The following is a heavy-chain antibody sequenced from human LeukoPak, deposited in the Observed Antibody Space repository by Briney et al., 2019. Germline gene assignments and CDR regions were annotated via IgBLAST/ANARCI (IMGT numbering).Heavy chain of an antibody. CDR2: IYSDGTT. CDR3: ARDSDGYFDY. Sequence: GGSLRLSCAASGFTVSSNYMSWVRQAPGKGLEWVSVIYSDGTTYYADSVKGRFTISRDNSKKTVYLQMNSLRAEDTAVYHCARDSDGYFDYWGQGTLVTAS. D-gene: IGHD3-10*01. CDR1: GFTVSSNY. J-gene: IGHJ4*02. V-gene: IGHV3-66*01.